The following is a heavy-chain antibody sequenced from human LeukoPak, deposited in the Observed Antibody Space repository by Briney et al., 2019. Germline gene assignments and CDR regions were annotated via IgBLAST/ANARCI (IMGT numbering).Heavy chain of an antibody. D-gene: IGHD4-4*01. CDR2: IYSGGST. CDR1: RFTFSTYS. J-gene: IGHJ4*02. V-gene: IGHV3-66*01. CDR3: ARTPKDSNYRY. Sequence: GGSLRLSCAASRFTFSTYSMNWVRQAPGKGLEWVSVIYSGGSTYCADSVEGRFTISRDNSKNTLYLQMNSLRAEDTAVYYCARTPKDSNYRYWGQGTLVTVSS.